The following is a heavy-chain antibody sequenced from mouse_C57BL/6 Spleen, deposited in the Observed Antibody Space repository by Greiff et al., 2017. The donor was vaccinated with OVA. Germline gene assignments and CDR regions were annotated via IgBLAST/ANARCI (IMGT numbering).Heavy chain of an antibody. CDR3: TRFHYGSRGYFDY. D-gene: IGHD1-1*01. Sequence: QVQLQQSGAELVRPGAPVTLSCKASGYTFTDYEMHWVKQTPVHGLEWIGAIDPETGGTAYNQKFKGKAILTADKSSSTAYMELRSLTSEDSAVYYGTRFHYGSRGYFDYWGQGTTLTVSS. V-gene: IGHV1-15*01. CDR1: GYTFTDYE. J-gene: IGHJ2*01. CDR2: IDPETGGT.